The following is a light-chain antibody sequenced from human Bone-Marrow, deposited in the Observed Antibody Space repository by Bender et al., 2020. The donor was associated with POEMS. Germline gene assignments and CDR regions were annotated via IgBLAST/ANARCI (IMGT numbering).Light chain of an antibody. V-gene: IGLV2-11*01. J-gene: IGLJ3*02. CDR1: SNDVGGYDF. CDR3: TSYSDSASANWL. CDR2: DVN. Sequence: QSALTQPRSVSGSPGQSVTISCTGTSNDVGGYDFVSWYQQHPGKAPKFIIYDVNKRPSGVPNRFSGSKSGNTASLTVSRLQAEDEADYYCTSYSDSASANWLFGGGTKLTVL.